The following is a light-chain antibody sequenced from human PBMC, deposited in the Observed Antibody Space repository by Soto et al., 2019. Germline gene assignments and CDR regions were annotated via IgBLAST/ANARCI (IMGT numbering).Light chain of an antibody. Sequence: EIVLTQSPGTLSLSPGERATLSCRASRSISSSFLAWYQQKPGQAPRLLIYAASSRATGIPDRFSGSGSGTDFTLTITRLEPEDSAMYYCQQYGSSGGITFGHGTRLEIK. J-gene: IGKJ5*01. V-gene: IGKV3-20*01. CDR3: QQYGSSGGIT. CDR2: AAS. CDR1: RSISSSF.